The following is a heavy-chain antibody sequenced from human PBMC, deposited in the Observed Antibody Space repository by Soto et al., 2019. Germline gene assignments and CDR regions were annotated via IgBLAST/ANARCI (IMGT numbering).Heavy chain of an antibody. J-gene: IGHJ4*02. CDR2: IWPGYSDT. V-gene: IGHV5-51*01. D-gene: IGHD6-25*01. Sequence: PXESLKISCKGSGSGFQSYCIAWVRPMPGKGLEWMGIIWPGYSDTRYRPSFQVQATMSADKSISSAYLQWSSLKASDTAMYYCERRMSSGRYGFDYWGQGSLVTVS. CDR3: ERRMSSGRYGFDY. CDR1: GSGFQSYC.